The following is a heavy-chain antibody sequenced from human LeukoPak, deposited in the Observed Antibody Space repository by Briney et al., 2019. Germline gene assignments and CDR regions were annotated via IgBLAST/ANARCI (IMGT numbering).Heavy chain of an antibody. CDR1: GYTFTGYY. D-gene: IGHD3-22*01. Sequence: ASVKVSCKASGYTFTGYYMYWVRRAPGQGLEWMGWINPNSGGTKYAQNFQDRVTMTRDTSISTAYMELSRLRSDDTAVYYCASGNNYDSSAYFYSDYWGQGTLVTVSS. J-gene: IGHJ4*02. CDR3: ASGNNYDSSAYFYSDY. V-gene: IGHV1-2*02. CDR2: INPNSGGT.